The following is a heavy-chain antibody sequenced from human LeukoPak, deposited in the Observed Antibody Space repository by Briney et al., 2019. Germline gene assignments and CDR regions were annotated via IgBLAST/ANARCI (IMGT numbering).Heavy chain of an antibody. CDR3: ARSGTGYSSGWVHDAFDI. V-gene: IGHV6-1*01. D-gene: IGHD6-19*01. Sequence: SQTLSLTCAISGDSVSSKSAAWNCIRQSPSRGLEWLGRTYYRSKWYNDYAVSVKSRITINPDTSKNQFSLQLSSVTPEDTAVYYCARSGTGYSSGWVHDAFDIWGHETIVSVSS. CDR2: TYYRSKWYN. CDR1: GDSVSSKSAA. J-gene: IGHJ3*02.